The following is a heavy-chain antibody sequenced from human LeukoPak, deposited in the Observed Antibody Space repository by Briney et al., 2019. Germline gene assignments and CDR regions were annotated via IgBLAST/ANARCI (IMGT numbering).Heavy chain of an antibody. V-gene: IGHV4-38-2*01. D-gene: IGHD6-13*01. CDR1: GYSISSGYY. CDR2: IYHSGST. CDR3: ARLGAAGTDY. Sequence: PSETLSLTCAVSGYSISSGYYWGWIRQPPGKGLEWIGSIYHSGSTYYNPSLKSRVTISVDTSNNQFSLKLSSVTAADTAVYYCARLGAAGTDYWGQGTLVTVSS. J-gene: IGHJ4*02.